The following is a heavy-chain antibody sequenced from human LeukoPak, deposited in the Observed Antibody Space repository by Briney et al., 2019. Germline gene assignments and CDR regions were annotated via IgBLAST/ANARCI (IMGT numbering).Heavy chain of an antibody. Sequence: PGGSLRLSCAASGLTFTRYSMSWVRQAPGKGREWVSSISTSSGYIYYADSVMGRFTISRDNAKNSLYLQMNSLRPEDTAVYYCASSDYVWGKPFYFDYWGQGTLVTVSS. CDR1: GLTFTRYS. CDR2: ISTSSGYI. CDR3: ASSDYVWGKPFYFDY. V-gene: IGHV3-21*01. J-gene: IGHJ4*02. D-gene: IGHD3-16*01.